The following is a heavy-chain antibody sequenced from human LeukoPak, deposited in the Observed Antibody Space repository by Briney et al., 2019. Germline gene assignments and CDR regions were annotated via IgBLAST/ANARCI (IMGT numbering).Heavy chain of an antibody. J-gene: IGHJ4*02. CDR1: GYSFTSYG. CDR2: ISGYNGHT. V-gene: IGHV1-18*01. CDR3: ARGSIAADTADY. D-gene: IGHD6-25*01. Sequence: ASVKVSCKASGYSFTSYGISWVRQAPGQGLEWMGWISGYNGHTYYAQNLQGRVTTTTDTSTTTVYMELRSLRSDDTAVYYCARGSIAADTADYWGQGTLVTVSS.